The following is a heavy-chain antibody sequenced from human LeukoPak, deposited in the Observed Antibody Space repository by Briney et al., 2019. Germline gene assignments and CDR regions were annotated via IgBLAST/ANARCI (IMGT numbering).Heavy chain of an antibody. D-gene: IGHD6-19*01. Sequence: GGSLRLSCAASGFPFSSYAMNWVRQAPGKGLEWVSAITGGGGGGSTYYRDSVKGRFSISRDNSKNTVYLQMNSLRAEDTAVYYCTKESDISVAGYAEYFQHRGQGTLVTVSS. CDR1: GFPFSSYA. CDR2: ITGGGGGGST. J-gene: IGHJ1*01. V-gene: IGHV3-23*01. CDR3: TKESDISVAGYAEYFQH.